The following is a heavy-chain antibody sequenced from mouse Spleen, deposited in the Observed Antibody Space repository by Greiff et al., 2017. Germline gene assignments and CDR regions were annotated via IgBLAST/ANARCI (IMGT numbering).Heavy chain of an antibody. CDR1: GYTFTSYW. CDR2: IHPNSGST. V-gene: IGHV1-64*01. D-gene: IGHD2-3*01. CDR3: AEGALYDGYGFAY. Sequence: QVQLQQPGAELVKPGASVKLSCKASGYTFTSYWMHWVKQRPGQGLEWIGMIHPNSGSTNYNEKFKSKATLTVDKSSSTAYMQLSSLTSEDSAVYYCAEGALYDGYGFAYWGQGTLVTVSA. J-gene: IGHJ3*01.